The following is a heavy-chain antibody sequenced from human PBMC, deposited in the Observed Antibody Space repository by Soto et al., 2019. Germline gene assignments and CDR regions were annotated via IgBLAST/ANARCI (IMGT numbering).Heavy chain of an antibody. Sequence: QITLKESGPPLVKLTQTLTLTCTFSGFSLSTSGVGVGWTRQPPGGALEWLALVYWDDDTRYSPSLKSRLTITKDTSKNQVVLTMTNMDPVDTATYYCVHDDVDQQGFDYWGQGTLATVSS. CDR2: VYWDDDT. V-gene: IGHV2-5*02. CDR1: GFSLSTSGVG. J-gene: IGHJ4*02. D-gene: IGHD5-12*01. CDR3: VHDDVDQQGFDY.